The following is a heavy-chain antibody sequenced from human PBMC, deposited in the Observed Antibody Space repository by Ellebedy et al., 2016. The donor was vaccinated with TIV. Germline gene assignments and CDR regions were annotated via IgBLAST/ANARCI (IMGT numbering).Heavy chain of an antibody. D-gene: IGHD1-26*01. J-gene: IGHJ1*01. V-gene: IGHV3-23*01. CDR1: GFTFSRYA. CDR2: IFGSGGGI. Sequence: PGGSLRLSFAASGFTFSRYAMSWVRQAPGKGLEWVSGIFGSGGGISYADSVKGRFTISRDNSKSMVHLQMNSLRPEDTAVYYCAKDFDIYPPGSGSYSGYFHHWGQGTMVAVSS. CDR3: AKDFDIYPPGSGSYSGYFHH.